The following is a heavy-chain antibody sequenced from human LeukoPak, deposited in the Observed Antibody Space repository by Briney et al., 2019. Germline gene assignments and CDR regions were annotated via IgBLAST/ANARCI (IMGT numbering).Heavy chain of an antibody. V-gene: IGHV4-31*03. D-gene: IGHD3-9*01. Sequence: PSETLSLTCTVSGGSISSGGYYWSWIRQHPGKGLEWIGYIYYSGGTYYNPSLKSRVTISVDTSKNQFSLKLSSVTAADTAVYYCARGVDILTGYDYWGQGTLVTVSS. CDR3: ARGVDILTGYDY. J-gene: IGHJ4*02. CDR2: IYYSGGT. CDR1: GGSISSGGYY.